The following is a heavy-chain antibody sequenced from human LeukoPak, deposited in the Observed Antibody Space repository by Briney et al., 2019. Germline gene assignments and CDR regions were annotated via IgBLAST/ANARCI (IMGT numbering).Heavy chain of an antibody. V-gene: IGHV4-39*01. Sequence: SETLSLTCTVSGGSISSSSYYWGWIRQTPGKGLEWIGSIYYSGSTYYNPSLKSRVTISVDTSKNQFSLKLSSVTAADTAVYYCARGYDSSGMPAFDIWGQGTMVTVSS. J-gene: IGHJ3*02. D-gene: IGHD3-22*01. CDR2: IYYSGST. CDR3: ARGYDSSGMPAFDI. CDR1: GGSISSSSYY.